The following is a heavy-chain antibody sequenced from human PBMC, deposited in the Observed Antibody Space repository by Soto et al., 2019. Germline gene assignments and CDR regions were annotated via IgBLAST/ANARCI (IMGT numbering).Heavy chain of an antibody. CDR1: GFTFSSYG. CDR2: MWYDGSNK. CDR3: ARDKVLPSSGWQDAFNI. D-gene: IGHD6-19*01. Sequence: GGSLRLSCAASGFTFSSYGMHWVRQAPGKGLEWVAVMWYDGSNKYYADSVKGRFTISRDNSKNTLYLQMNSLRAEDTAVYYCARDKVLPSSGWQDAFNIWGQGIMVTVSS. V-gene: IGHV3-33*01. J-gene: IGHJ3*02.